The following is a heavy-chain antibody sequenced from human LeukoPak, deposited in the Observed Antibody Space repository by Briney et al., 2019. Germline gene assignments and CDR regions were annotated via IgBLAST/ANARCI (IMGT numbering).Heavy chain of an antibody. CDR3: AKICEPRIDDYNFPSLDP. J-gene: IGHJ5*02. D-gene: IGHD5-24*01. V-gene: IGHV3-23*01. Sequence: GGSLRLSCAASGPNLREFGLIWVRQAPGKGMEWVSFIGGSGATTNYANSVKGRVTVSRENSKNTLYMKVNTLRAEDTAVYYCAKICEPRIDDYNFPSLDPWGQGTLVTVSS. CDR1: GPNLREFG. CDR2: IGGSGATT.